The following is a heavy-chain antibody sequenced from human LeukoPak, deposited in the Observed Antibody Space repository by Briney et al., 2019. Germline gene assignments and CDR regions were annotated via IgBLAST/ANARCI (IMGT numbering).Heavy chain of an antibody. Sequence: PSETLSLTCTVSGGSISSYYWSWIRQPAGKGLEWIGRINTSGSTNYNPSLKSRVTISLDTSKNQFSLNLNSVTAADTAVYYCARASGWYGDYFDSWGQGTLVSVSS. D-gene: IGHD6-19*01. CDR1: GGSISSYY. CDR2: INTSGST. J-gene: IGHJ4*02. V-gene: IGHV4-4*07. CDR3: ARASGWYGDYFDS.